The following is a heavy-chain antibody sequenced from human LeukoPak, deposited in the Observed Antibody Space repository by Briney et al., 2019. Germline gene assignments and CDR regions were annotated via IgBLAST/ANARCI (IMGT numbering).Heavy chain of an antibody. V-gene: IGHV4-38-2*02. CDR2: IYHSGST. Sequence: SETLSLTCTVSGYSISSGYYWGWIRQPPGKGLEWIGSIYHSGSTYYNPSLKSRVTISVDTSKNQFSLKLSSVTAADTAVYYCARDWSGRIVATSAFDIWGQGTMVTVSS. CDR1: GYSISSGYY. J-gene: IGHJ3*02. D-gene: IGHD5-12*01. CDR3: ARDWSGRIVATSAFDI.